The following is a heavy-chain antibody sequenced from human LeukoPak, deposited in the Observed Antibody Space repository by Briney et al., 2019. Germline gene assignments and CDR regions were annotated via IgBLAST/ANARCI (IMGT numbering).Heavy chain of an antibody. CDR1: GYIFAHNG. CDR3: VRDGVGAPPFDY. J-gene: IGHJ4*02. CDR2: ISAYNGDT. Sequence: ASVQVSCKTSGYIFAHNGISWVRQAPGQGPEWMGWISAYNGDTNYAQNFQGRVTMTRDTSTSTVYMELRSLRSDDTAVYYCVRDGVGAPPFDYWGQGALVTVSS. D-gene: IGHD1-26*01. V-gene: IGHV1-18*01.